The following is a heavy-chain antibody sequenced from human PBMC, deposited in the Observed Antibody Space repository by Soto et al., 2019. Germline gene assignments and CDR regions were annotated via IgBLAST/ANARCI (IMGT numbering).Heavy chain of an antibody. CDR2: IFSNDEK. CDR1: GFSLSNALMG. Sequence: QVTLKESGPVLVKPTETLTLTCTVSGFSLSNALMGVSWIRQYPGKALEWLAHIFSNDEKSYSTSLKSRRTIAKDTSKSQLVLTMTNMDPVDTATYYCARIPDPVVPTIRWYFDLWGRGTLVTVSS. J-gene: IGHJ2*01. D-gene: IGHD2-21*02. V-gene: IGHV2-26*01. CDR3: ARIPDPVVPTIRWYFDL.